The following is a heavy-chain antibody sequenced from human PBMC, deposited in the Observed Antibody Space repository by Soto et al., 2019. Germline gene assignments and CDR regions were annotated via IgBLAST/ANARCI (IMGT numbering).Heavy chain of an antibody. J-gene: IGHJ5*02. V-gene: IGHV5-51*01. D-gene: IGHD2-8*01. CDR2: VYPADSDT. Sequence: PGESLKISCKGSGFIFTDYWIAWVRQVPGKGLEWMGIVYPADSDTRHSPSFQGHVTISGDKSITTAYLQWSSLKASDTAMYYCARLECPPCSTDPWGQGTLVTVSS. CDR1: GFIFTDYW. CDR3: ARLECPPCSTDP.